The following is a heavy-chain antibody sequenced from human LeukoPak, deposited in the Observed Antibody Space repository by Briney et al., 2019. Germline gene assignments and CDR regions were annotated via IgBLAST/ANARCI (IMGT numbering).Heavy chain of an antibody. J-gene: IGHJ2*01. Sequence: SQTLSLTCTVSGGSISSGDYYWSWIRQPPGKGLEWIGYIYYSGSTYYNPSLKSRVTISVDTPKNQFSLKLSSVTAADTAVYYCARPGYSSGWYDWYFDLWGRGTLVTVSS. CDR3: ARPGYSSGWYDWYFDL. CDR1: GGSISSGDYY. V-gene: IGHV4-30-4*01. CDR2: IYYSGST. D-gene: IGHD6-13*01.